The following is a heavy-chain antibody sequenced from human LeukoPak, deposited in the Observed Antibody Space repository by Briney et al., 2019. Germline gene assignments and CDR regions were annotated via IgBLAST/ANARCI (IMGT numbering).Heavy chain of an antibody. CDR1: GYTFTGYG. CDR2: ISTSSGNT. V-gene: IGHV1-18*01. D-gene: IGHD2-21*01. CDR3: ARERGRVVIDYFDY. Sequence: ASVKVSCKASGYTFTGYGISWLRQAPGQGLEWMAWISTSSGNTHYAQKFQGRVTMTTDTSMSTASTDLRSLRSDDTAVYYCARERGRVVIDYFDYWGQGTLVTVSS. J-gene: IGHJ4*02.